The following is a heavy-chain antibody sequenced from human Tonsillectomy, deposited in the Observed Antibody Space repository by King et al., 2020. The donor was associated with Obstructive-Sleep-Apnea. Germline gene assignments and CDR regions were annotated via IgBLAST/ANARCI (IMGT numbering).Heavy chain of an antibody. D-gene: IGHD3-22*01. CDR1: GGTFSSYA. Sequence: QLVQSGAEVKKPGSSVKVSCKASGGTFSSYAISWVRQAPGQGLEWMGGIIPILGIANYAQKVQGRVTITADKSPSKAYMELSSLRSEDTAVDYCARTPSPSNYYDSSGSYYYGMDVWGQGTTVTVSS. J-gene: IGHJ6*02. CDR2: IIPILGIA. CDR3: ARTPSPSNYYDSSGSYYYGMDV. V-gene: IGHV1-69*10.